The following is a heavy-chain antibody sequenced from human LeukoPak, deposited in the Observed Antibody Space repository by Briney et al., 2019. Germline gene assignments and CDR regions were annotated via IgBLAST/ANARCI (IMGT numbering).Heavy chain of an antibody. Sequence: SSETLSLTCAVYGGSFSGYYWSWIRQPPGKGLEWIGEINHSGSTNYNPSLESRVTVSVDTSKNQFSLKLSSVTAADTAVYYCARGRGLVPAAPRYYYYYGMDVWGQGTTVTVSS. CDR2: INHSGST. CDR3: ARGRGLVPAAPRYYYYYGMDV. J-gene: IGHJ6*02. V-gene: IGHV4-34*01. D-gene: IGHD2-2*01. CDR1: GGSFSGYY.